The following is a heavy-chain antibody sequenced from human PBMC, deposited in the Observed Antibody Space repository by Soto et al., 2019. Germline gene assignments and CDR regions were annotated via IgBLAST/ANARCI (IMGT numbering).Heavy chain of an antibody. CDR3: ARVWGSYYGYGMDV. J-gene: IGHJ6*02. Sequence: ASVKVSCKASGYTFTSYGISWVRQAPGQGLEWMGWISAYNGNTNYAQKPQGRVTMTTDTSTSTAYMELRSLRSDDTAVYYCARVWGSYYGYGMDVWGQGTTVTVSS. D-gene: IGHD3-16*01. V-gene: IGHV1-18*04. CDR1: GYTFTSYG. CDR2: ISAYNGNT.